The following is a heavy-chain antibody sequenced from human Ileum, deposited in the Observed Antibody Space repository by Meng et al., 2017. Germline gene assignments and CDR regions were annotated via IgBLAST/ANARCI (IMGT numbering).Heavy chain of an antibody. CDR3: ARGWYSSGFHS. Sequence: SQTHSLTRAISGDSVSSDSGAWNWIRQTPSRGLEWLGRTFYRSKWNDDFAESVKSRITITTDTAKNQFSPQLNSVTPEDTAVYYCARGWYSSGFHSWGQGTLVTVSS. V-gene: IGHV6-1*01. D-gene: IGHD6-19*01. J-gene: IGHJ4*02. CDR2: TFYRSKWND. CDR1: GDSVSSDSGA.